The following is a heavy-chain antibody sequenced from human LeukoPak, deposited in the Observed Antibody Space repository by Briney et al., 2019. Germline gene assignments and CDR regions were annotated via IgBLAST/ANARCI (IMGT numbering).Heavy chain of an antibody. CDR3: AIAYIDYDILTGYGDY. J-gene: IGHJ4*02. Sequence: GESLKISCKGSGYSFTSYWISWVRQMPGKGLEWMGRIDPSDSYTNYSPSFQGHVTISADKSISTAYLQWSSLKAPDTAMYYCAIAYIDYDILTGYGDYWGQGTLVTVSS. D-gene: IGHD3-9*01. V-gene: IGHV5-10-1*01. CDR1: GYSFTSYW. CDR2: IDPSDSYT.